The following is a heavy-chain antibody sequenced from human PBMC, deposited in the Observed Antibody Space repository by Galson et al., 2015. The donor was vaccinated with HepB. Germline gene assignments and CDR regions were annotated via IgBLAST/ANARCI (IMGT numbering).Heavy chain of an antibody. Sequence: SLRLSCAASGFTFSSYAMHWVRQAPGKGLGYVSAISSDGGSTYYADSVKGRFTISRDNSKNTLYLQMSSLRAEDTAVYYCVKGHYYDRSGFDYWGQGTLVTVSS. J-gene: IGHJ4*02. D-gene: IGHD3-22*01. CDR1: GFTFSSYA. CDR3: VKGHYYDRSGFDY. V-gene: IGHV3-64D*06. CDR2: ISSDGGST.